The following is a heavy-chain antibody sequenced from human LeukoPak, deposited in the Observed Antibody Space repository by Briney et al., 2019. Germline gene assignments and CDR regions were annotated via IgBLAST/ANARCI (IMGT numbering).Heavy chain of an antibody. CDR1: GGTFSSYA. CDR3: ARVGGDVVVPAFGRGFDP. J-gene: IGHJ5*02. V-gene: IGHV1-69*13. D-gene: IGHD2-2*01. Sequence: SVKVSCKASGGTFSSYAISWVRQAPGQGLEWMGGIIPIFSTANYAQKFQGRVTITADESTSTAYMELSSLRSEDTAVYYCARVGGDVVVPAFGRGFDPWGQGTLVTVSS. CDR2: IIPIFSTA.